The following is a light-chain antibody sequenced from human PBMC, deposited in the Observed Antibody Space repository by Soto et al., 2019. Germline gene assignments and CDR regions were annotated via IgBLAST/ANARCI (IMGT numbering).Light chain of an antibody. V-gene: IGKV1-5*03. CDR2: NAS. CDR1: QSINSW. Sequence: DIQMTQSPSTLSASVGDRVTITCRASQSINSWLAWYQQKPGRAPKLLIYNASSLESGVPSRFSGSGYVTEFTLTISSLQPDDFATYYCQQYTSYSTFGQGTKVEIK. J-gene: IGKJ1*01. CDR3: QQYTSYST.